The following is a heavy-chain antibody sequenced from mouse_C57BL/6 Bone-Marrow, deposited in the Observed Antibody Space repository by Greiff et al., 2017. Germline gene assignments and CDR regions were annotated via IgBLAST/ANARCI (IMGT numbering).Heavy chain of an antibody. Sequence: EVKLVESGGGLVKPGGSLKLSCAASGFTFSSYAMSWVRQTPEKRLEWVATISDGGSYTYSPDNVKGRFTISRDNAKNNLYLQMSHLKSEDTAMYYCARLYYYGTPAWFAYWGQGTLVTVSA. V-gene: IGHV5-4*03. J-gene: IGHJ3*01. CDR3: ARLYYYGTPAWFAY. CDR2: ISDGGSYT. D-gene: IGHD1-1*01. CDR1: GFTFSSYA.